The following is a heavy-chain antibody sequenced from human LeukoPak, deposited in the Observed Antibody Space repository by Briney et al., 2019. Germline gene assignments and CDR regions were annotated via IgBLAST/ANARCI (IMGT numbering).Heavy chain of an antibody. V-gene: IGHV1-18*01. CDR2: ISAYNGNT. Sequence: ASVKVSCKASGYTFTSYGISWVRQAPGQGLEWMGWISAYNGNTNYAQKLQGRVTMTTDTSTSTAYMELRSLRSDDTAVYYCARQGYDFWGGYYTWWFDPWGQGTLVTVSS. CDR3: ARQGYDFWGGYYTWWFDP. J-gene: IGHJ5*02. CDR1: GYTFTSYG. D-gene: IGHD3-3*01.